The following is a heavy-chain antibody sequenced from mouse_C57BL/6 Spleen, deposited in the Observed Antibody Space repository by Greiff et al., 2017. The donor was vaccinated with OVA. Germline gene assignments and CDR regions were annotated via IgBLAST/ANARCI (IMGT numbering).Heavy chain of an antibody. CDR3: ARPLLLRAPDYFDY. Sequence: QVQLKESGAELARPGASVKLSCKASGYTFTSYGISWVKQRTGQGLEWIGEIYPRSGNTYYNEKFKGKATLTADKSSSTAYMELRSLTSEDSAVYFCARPLLLRAPDYFDYWGQGTTLTVSS. CDR2: IYPRSGNT. D-gene: IGHD1-1*01. J-gene: IGHJ2*01. CDR1: GYTFTSYG. V-gene: IGHV1-81*01.